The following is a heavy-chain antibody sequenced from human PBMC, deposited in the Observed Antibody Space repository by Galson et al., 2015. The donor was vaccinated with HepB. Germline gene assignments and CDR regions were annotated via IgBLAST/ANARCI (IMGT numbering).Heavy chain of an antibody. CDR1: GYTFTSYA. J-gene: IGHJ5*02. CDR3: ASSRAIGQLERLYWFGP. Sequence: SVKVSCKASGYTFTSYAMNWVRQAPGQGLEWMGWINTNTGNPTYAQGFTGRFVFSLDTSVSTAYLQISSLKAEDTAVYYCASSRAIGQLERLYWFGPWGQGTLVTVSS. V-gene: IGHV7-4-1*02. D-gene: IGHD1-1*01. CDR2: INTNTGNP.